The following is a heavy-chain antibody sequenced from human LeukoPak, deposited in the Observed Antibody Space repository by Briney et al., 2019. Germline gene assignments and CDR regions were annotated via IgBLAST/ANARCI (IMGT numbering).Heavy chain of an antibody. V-gene: IGHV4-4*02. D-gene: IGHD1-1*01. Sequence: SETLSLTCAVSGGSISSHHWWRWVRQPPGKGLEWMGKIYHGGYSNYNPSLKSRVTISVDKAKNQLSLQLNSVTSADTAVYYCARNVGTASLGTNWLDPWGQGTLVTVSS. CDR2: IYHGGYS. J-gene: IGHJ5*02. CDR1: GGSISSHHW. CDR3: ARNVGTASLGTNWLDP.